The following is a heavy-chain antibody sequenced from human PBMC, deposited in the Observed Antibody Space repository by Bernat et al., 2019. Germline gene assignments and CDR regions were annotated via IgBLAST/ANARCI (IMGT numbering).Heavy chain of an antibody. V-gene: IGHV3-30*18. CDR3: AKSISGGTSYPLDY. CDR2: ISYDGSNK. Sequence: QVQLVESGGGVVQPGRSLRISCAASGFTFSSYGMHWVRQAPGKGLEWVAVISYDGSNKYYVDSVKGRFTISRDNSKNTLYLQMNSLRVEDSTLYYCAKSISGGTSYPLDYWGQGTPVTVSS. D-gene: IGHD1-14*01. J-gene: IGHJ4*02. CDR1: GFTFSSYG.